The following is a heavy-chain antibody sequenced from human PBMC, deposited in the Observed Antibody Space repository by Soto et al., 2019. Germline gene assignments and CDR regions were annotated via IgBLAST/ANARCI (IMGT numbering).Heavy chain of an antibody. V-gene: IGHV4-39*01. J-gene: IGHJ6*02. CDR2: VYYNENT. D-gene: IGHD6-13*01. CDR1: GGSISSFTYY. Sequence: SETLSLTCSVSGGSISSFTYYWGWIRQPPGKGLEWIGTVYYNENTYYNPSLKSRVTITVDTAKNQFSLKLSSVTAADTAVYYCARHPASGSSWAIYYYYGMDVWGQGTTVTVSS. CDR3: ARHPASGSSWAIYYYYGMDV.